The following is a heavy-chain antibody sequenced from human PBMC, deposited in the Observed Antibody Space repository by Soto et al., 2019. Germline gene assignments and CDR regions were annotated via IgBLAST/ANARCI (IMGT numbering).Heavy chain of an antibody. CDR1: GFTFSDYY. CDR3: ARSGNNYNRLDY. V-gene: IGHV3-11*06. D-gene: IGHD1-1*01. J-gene: IGHJ4*02. Sequence: GGSLRLSCEGSGFTFSDYYISWIRQAPGKGLEWISYSSNSGTFSRYADSVKGRFSISRDNTKNLLYLQMNSLRAEDTAVYYCARSGNNYNRLDYWGQGTPVTVSS. CDR2: SSNSGTFS.